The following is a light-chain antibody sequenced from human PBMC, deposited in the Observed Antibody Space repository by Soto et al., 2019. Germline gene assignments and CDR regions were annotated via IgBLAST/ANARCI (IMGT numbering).Light chain of an antibody. J-gene: IGLJ2*01. CDR1: SSDVGGYNY. Sequence: QSALTQPPSASGSPGQSVTISCTGTSSDVGGYNYVSWYQQHPGKAPKLMIYEVSKRTSGVPDRFSGSKSGNTASLTVYGLQDEDEADYYCSSYAGSNNVVFGGGTKVTVL. CDR2: EVS. CDR3: SSYAGSNNVV. V-gene: IGLV2-8*01.